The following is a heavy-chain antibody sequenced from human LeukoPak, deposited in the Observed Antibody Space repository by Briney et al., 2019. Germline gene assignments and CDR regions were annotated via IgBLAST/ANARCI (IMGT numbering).Heavy chain of an antibody. V-gene: IGHV3-21*01. Sequence: PGGSLRLSCAASGFTFTTYSMNWVRQAPGKGLEWVSSISTSSIYIYYADSVKGRFTISRDNARNSLFLQMNSLRAEDTAVYYCAGSWSPYDAFDIWGQGTMVTVSS. J-gene: IGHJ3*02. CDR2: ISTSSIYI. CDR3: AGSWSPYDAFDI. D-gene: IGHD6-13*01. CDR1: GFTFTTYS.